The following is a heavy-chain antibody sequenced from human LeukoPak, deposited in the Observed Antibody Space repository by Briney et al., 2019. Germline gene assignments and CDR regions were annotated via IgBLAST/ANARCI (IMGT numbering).Heavy chain of an antibody. J-gene: IGHJ4*02. D-gene: IGHD6-6*01. CDR1: GFTFDDHA. V-gene: IGHV3-9*01. CDR2: ISWNSGGI. CDR3: SRVSAYTTSSGEFDY. Sequence: PGGSLRLSCAASGFTFDDHAMHWVRQAPGKGLEWVSGISWNSGGIAYADSVKGRFTISRDNAKNSLYQQMNSLRAEDTALYYCSRVSAYTTSSGEFDYWGQGTLVTVSS.